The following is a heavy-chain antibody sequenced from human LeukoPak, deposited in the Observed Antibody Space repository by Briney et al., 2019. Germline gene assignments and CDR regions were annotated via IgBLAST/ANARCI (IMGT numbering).Heavy chain of an antibody. Sequence: GSLRLSCAAFGSSFSNYAMSWVRQAPGQGLEWVSVISDSNTYYADSMKGRFTISRDNSRNTLYLQMNSLRAEDTAVYYCAKGGGYWCWASWGQGTLVTVSS. CDR1: GSSFSNYA. D-gene: IGHD2-21*01. J-gene: IGHJ5*02. V-gene: IGHV3-23*01. CDR2: ISDSNT. CDR3: AKGGGYWCWAS.